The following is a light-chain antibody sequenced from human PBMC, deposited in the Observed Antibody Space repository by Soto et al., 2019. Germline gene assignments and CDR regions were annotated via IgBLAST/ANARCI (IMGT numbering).Light chain of an antibody. CDR3: QSYDSSLSAYVV. CDR1: SSNIGAGYD. Sequence: QSVLTQPPSESGAPGQRVTISCTGSSSNIGAGYDVHWYQQLPGTAPKLLMYGNSNRPSGVPDRFSGSKSGTSASLAITGLQADDEADYYCQSYDSSLSAYVVFGGGTKLTVL. CDR2: GNS. J-gene: IGLJ2*01. V-gene: IGLV1-40*01.